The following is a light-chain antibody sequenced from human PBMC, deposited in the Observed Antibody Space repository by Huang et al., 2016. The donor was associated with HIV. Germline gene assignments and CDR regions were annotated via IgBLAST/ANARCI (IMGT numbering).Light chain of an antibody. Sequence: EIVFTQSPGTLSLSPGERATLSCRAIQSVSSGYLAGYQQKPGQAPRLLIHGAASRATGIQDRFSGSGSGTDFTLTISRLEPEDFAVYYCQQYGSSPRTFGQGTKVEIK. CDR3: QQYGSSPRT. CDR1: QSVSSGY. J-gene: IGKJ1*01. CDR2: GAA. V-gene: IGKV3-20*01.